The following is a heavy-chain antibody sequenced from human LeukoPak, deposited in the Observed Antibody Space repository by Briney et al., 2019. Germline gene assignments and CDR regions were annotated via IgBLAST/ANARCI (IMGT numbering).Heavy chain of an antibody. CDR2: IKTYNGDT. V-gene: IGHV1-18*01. J-gene: IGHJ6*02. CDR1: GYTFTTYG. Sequence: WASVKVSCRASGYTFTTYGINWVRQAPGQGLEWMGWIKTYNGDTNTAQKFQDRIIMTTDKSTGTAYMELRSLRSDDTAVYYCAKDGGQQWLTNYYSYGIDVWGQGTTVIVSS. D-gene: IGHD6-19*01. CDR3: AKDGGQQWLTNYYSYGIDV.